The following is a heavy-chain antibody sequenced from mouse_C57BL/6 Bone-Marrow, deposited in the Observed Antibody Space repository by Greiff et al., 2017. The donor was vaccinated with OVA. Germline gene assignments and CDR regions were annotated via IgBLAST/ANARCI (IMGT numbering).Heavy chain of an antibody. Sequence: QVQLQQSGAELMKPGASVKLSCKATGYTFTGYWIEWVKQRPGHGLEWIGEILPGSGSTNYNEKFKGKATFTADTSSNTAYMQLSSLKTEDSAIYYCARGGGLVTTVVAGFDYWGQGTTLTVSS. CDR2: ILPGSGST. V-gene: IGHV1-9*01. J-gene: IGHJ2*01. D-gene: IGHD1-1*01. CDR3: ARGGGLVTTVVAGFDY. CDR1: GYTFTGYW.